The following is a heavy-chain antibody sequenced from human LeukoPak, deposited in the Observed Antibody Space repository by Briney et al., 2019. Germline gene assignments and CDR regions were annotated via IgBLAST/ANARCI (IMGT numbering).Heavy chain of an antibody. J-gene: IGHJ3*02. CDR3: AREPGVHAFDI. V-gene: IGHV3-21*01. CDR2: ISSSSSYI. Sequence: GGSLRLSCAASGFTFSSYSMIWVRQAPRKGLEWVSSISSSSSYIYYADSLKGRFTISRDNAKNSLYLQMNSLRAEDSAVYYCAREPGVHAFDIWGQGTMVTVSS. CDR1: GFTFSSYS. D-gene: IGHD7-27*01.